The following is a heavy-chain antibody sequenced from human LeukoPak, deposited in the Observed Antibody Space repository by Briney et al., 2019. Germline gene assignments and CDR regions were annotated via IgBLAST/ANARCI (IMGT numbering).Heavy chain of an antibody. CDR2: SYYSGST. D-gene: IGHD2-2*01. CDR1: GGSMNNYY. CDR3: ARLGSVAMPFDY. Sequence: SETLSLTCTVSGGSMNNYYWNWIRQPPGKGLEWIGYSYYSGSTNYNPSLKSRVNISVDTSKNQFSLNLSSVTAADTAVYYCARLGSVAMPFDYWGQGALVTVSS. J-gene: IGHJ4*02. V-gene: IGHV4-59*08.